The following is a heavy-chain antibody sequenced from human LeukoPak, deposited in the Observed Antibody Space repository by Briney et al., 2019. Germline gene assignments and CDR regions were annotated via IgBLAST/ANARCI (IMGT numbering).Heavy chain of an antibody. CDR3: ASFSYYDILTGHGANWFDP. D-gene: IGHD3-9*01. J-gene: IGHJ5*02. CDR1: GGSFSGYY. CDR2: INHSGST. Sequence: SETLSLTCAVYGGSFSGYYWSWIRQPPGKGLEWIGEINHSGSTNYNPSLKSRVTISVDTSKNQFSLKLSSVTAADTAVYYCASFSYYDILTGHGANWFDPWGQGTLVTVSS. V-gene: IGHV4-34*01.